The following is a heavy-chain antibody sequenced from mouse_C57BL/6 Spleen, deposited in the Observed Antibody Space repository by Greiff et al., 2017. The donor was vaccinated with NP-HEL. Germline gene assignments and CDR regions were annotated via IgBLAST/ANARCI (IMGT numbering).Heavy chain of an antibody. D-gene: IGHD1-1*01. CDR2: IYPGSGST. J-gene: IGHJ2*01. CDR1: GYTFTSYW. CDR3: ARDGRRGYYFDY. V-gene: IGHV1-55*01. Sequence: QVQLKQPGAELVKPGASVKMSCKASGYTFTSYWITWVKQRPGQGLEWIGDIYPGSGSTIYNEKFKSKATLTVATSSSTAYMQLSSLTSEDSAVYYCARDGRRGYYFDYWGQGTTLTVSS.